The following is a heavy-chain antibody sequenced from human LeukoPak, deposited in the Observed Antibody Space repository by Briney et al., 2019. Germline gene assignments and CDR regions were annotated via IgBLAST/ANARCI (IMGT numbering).Heavy chain of an antibody. CDR3: ANRVCSGGSCYPGYFDY. V-gene: IGHV4-38-2*01. CDR2: IYHSGST. CDR1: RYSISSGYY. Sequence: PSETLSLTCAVSRYSISSGYYWGWIRQPPVKGLEWIGSIYHSGSTYYNPSLKSRVTISVDTSKNQFSLKLSSVTAADTAVYYCANRVCSGGSCYPGYFDYWGQGTLVTVSS. D-gene: IGHD2-15*01. J-gene: IGHJ4*02.